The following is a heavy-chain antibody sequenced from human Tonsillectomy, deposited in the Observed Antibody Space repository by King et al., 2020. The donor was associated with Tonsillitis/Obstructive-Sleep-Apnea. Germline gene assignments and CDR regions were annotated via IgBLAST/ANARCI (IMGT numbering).Heavy chain of an antibody. CDR3: AKDVGAGEGIDY. Sequence: VQLVESGGGVVHPGRSLRLSCAASGFMFSSYGMHWVRQAPGKGLEWVGVIWYDGSSKNYADSVKGRFTIYRDNSKNTLYLQMNSLRAEDTAVYYCAKDVGAGEGIDYWGQGTLVTVSS. CDR1: GFMFSSYG. D-gene: IGHD7-27*01. CDR2: IWYDGSSK. J-gene: IGHJ4*02. V-gene: IGHV3-33*06.